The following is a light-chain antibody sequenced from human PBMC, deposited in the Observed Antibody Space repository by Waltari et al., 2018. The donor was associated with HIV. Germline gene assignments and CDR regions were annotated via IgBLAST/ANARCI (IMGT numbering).Light chain of an antibody. V-gene: IGKV2-28*01. CDR3: MQALQTPWT. CDR1: QSLLHSNGYNY. CDR2: LGS. Sequence: DIVMTQSPLSLSVTPGEPASISCRSGQSLLHSNGYNYLDWYLQKPGQSPQLLIYLGSNRASGVPDRFTGSGSGTDFTLKISRVEAEDVGVYYRMQALQTPWTFGQGTKVEIK. J-gene: IGKJ1*01.